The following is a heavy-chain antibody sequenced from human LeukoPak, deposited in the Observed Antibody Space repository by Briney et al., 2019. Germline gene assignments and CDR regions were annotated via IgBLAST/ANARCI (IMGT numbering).Heavy chain of an antibody. CDR3: ARGGPFRSNWYFDY. CDR2: ISGFNGNT. D-gene: IGHD1-1*01. J-gene: IGHJ4*02. V-gene: IGHV1-18*01. CDR1: DYNFAAYG. Sequence: ASVKVSCKASDYNFAAYGITWVRQAPGQGLEWMGWISGFNGNTKYEQKFQGGVTMTTDTSTSTAYMELRSLRSDDTAVYYCARGGPFRSNWYFDYWGQGTLVAVSS.